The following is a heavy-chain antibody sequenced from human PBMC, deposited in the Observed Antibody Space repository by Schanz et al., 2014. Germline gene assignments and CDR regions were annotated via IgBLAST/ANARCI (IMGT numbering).Heavy chain of an antibody. Sequence: QVQMVESGGGVVQPGRSLRLSCAASGFAFSVYGMHWVRQAPGKGLEWVAVIWNNGVTKYYADSVRGRFTISRDRFQNTLYLRMSSLRAEDTAVYYCARPRFDYGEVDSWGQGTLVTVSS. CDR2: IWNNGVTK. V-gene: IGHV3-33*01. D-gene: IGHD4-17*01. J-gene: IGHJ5*01. CDR3: ARPRFDYGEVDS. CDR1: GFAFSVYG.